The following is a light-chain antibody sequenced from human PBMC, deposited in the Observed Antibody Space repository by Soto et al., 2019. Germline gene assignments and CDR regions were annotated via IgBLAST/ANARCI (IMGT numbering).Light chain of an antibody. J-gene: IGLJ1*01. Sequence: QFALTQPASVSGSPGQSITISCTGTSXDIGGYNYVSWSQQHPGKAPQLMIYEVSNRPSGVSNRFSGSKSGNTASLTISGLQAEDEADYYCSSYTSSSTFVFGTGTKVTVL. CDR2: EVS. CDR3: SSYTSSSTFV. V-gene: IGLV2-14*01. CDR1: SXDIGGYNY.